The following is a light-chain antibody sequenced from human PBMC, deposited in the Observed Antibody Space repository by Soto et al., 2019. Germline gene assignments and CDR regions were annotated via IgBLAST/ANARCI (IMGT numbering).Light chain of an antibody. CDR2: GAS. CDR1: QGIRSY. J-gene: IGKJ3*01. Sequence: DIQLTQSPFFLSASVGDRVTITCRASQGIRSYLAWYQQRPGKAPELLIYGASTLRTGVASRFSGSGSGTEFTLTISSLQPEDFATYFCQQLNICPPLSTFGPGTKVDIK. CDR3: QQLNICPPLST. V-gene: IGKV1-9*01.